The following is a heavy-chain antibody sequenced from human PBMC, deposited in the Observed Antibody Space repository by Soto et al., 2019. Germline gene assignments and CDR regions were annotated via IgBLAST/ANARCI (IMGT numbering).Heavy chain of an antibody. Sequence: EVQLVESGGGLVKPGGSLRLSCAASGFTVSSNYMSWVRQAPGKGLEGVSVIYSGGSTNYADSVKGRFTISRDNSKNTLYLQMNSLRAEDTAVYYCAREGVVAASDWGQGTLVTVSS. J-gene: IGHJ4*02. CDR2: IYSGGST. CDR1: GFTVSSNY. D-gene: IGHD2-15*01. CDR3: AREGVVAASD. V-gene: IGHV3-66*01.